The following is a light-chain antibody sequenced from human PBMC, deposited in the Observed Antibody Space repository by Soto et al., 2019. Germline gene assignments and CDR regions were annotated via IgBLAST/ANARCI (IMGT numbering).Light chain of an antibody. V-gene: IGLV2-14*03. CDR1: STDVGDFNY. Sequence: QSALTQPSSVSGSTGGSVTISCTGTSTDVGDFNYVSWYQHLPGRAPKLIIYDVSNRPSGISYRFSASKSGRTASLTISGLQAEDEADYYCSSYSSSTTHVVFGGGTKLTV. CDR2: DVS. J-gene: IGLJ2*01. CDR3: SSYSSSTTHVV.